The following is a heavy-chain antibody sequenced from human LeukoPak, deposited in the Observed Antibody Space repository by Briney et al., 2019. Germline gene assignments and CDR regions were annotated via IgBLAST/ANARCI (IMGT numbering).Heavy chain of an antibody. CDR3: ARSRSHIVVVPAALDY. V-gene: IGHV1-2*02. D-gene: IGHD2-2*01. Sequence: GASVKVSCKASGYTFTGYYMHWVRQAPGQGLEWIGWINPNSGGTNYAQKFQGRVTMTRDTSISTAYMELSRLRSDDTAVYYCARSRSHIVVVPAALDYWGQGTLVTVSS. J-gene: IGHJ4*02. CDR2: INPNSGGT. CDR1: GYTFTGYY.